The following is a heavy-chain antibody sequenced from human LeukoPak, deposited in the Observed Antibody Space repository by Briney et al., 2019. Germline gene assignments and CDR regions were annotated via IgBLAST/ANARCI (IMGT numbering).Heavy chain of an antibody. D-gene: IGHD2-15*01. V-gene: IGHV4-59*09. CDR3: ARGYCSGGSCYHFDY. Sequence: YIYYSGSTNYNPSLKSRVTISVDTSKNQFSLKLSSVTAADTAVYYCARGYCSGGSCYHFDYWGQGTLVTVSS. J-gene: IGHJ4*02. CDR2: IYYSGST.